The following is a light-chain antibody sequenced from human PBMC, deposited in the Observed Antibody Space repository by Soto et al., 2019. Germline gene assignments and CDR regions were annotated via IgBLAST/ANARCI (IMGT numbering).Light chain of an antibody. Sequence: EMVLTQSPGTLSFSPGERATLSCRARQSVSSSYLAWYQQKPGQAPRLLIYGASSRATGIPDRFSGSGSGTDFTLTISRLEPEDFAVYFCQQYGSSPGTFGQGTKLEIK. V-gene: IGKV3-20*01. J-gene: IGKJ2*01. CDR2: GAS. CDR3: QQYGSSPGT. CDR1: QSVSSSY.